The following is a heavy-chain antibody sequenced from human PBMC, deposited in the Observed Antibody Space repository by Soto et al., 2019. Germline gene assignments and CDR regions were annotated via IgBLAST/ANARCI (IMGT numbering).Heavy chain of an antibody. J-gene: IGHJ4*02. Sequence: GGSLRLSCAVSGLPFSNAWMSWFRQAPGKGLEWVGRIKTKTDGGTIDYAAPVKGRFTISRDDSKNMLFLQMNSLKIEDTAVYYCTAGGYCSSSSCYWGQGTLVTVSS. CDR3: TAGGYCSSSSCY. D-gene: IGHD2-2*01. CDR2: IKTKTDGGTI. V-gene: IGHV3-15*01. CDR1: GLPFSNAW.